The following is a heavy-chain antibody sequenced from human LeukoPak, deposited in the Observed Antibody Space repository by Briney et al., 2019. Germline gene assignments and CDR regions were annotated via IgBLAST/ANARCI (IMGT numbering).Heavy chain of an antibody. D-gene: IGHD5-24*01. CDR3: AREMATSVGAFDI. CDR1: GFTFSSYG. J-gene: IGHJ3*02. V-gene: IGHV3-30*02. CDR2: IRYDGSNK. Sequence: GGSLRLSCAASGFTFSSYGMHWVRQAPGKGLEWVAFIRYDGSNKYYADSVKGRFTISRDNSKNTLYLQMNSLRAEDTAVYYCAREMATSVGAFDIWGQGTMVTVSS.